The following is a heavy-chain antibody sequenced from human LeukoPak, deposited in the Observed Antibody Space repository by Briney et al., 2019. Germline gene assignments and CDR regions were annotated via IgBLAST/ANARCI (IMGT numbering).Heavy chain of an antibody. CDR1: GFTFSSYW. Sequence: PGGSLRLSCAASGFTFSSYWMSWVRRAPGKGLEWVANIKPDGREKYYLDSVKGRFTISRDNVKKSLYLQMNSLRAEDTAVYYCARGDFNDNGDYVDAFDIWGHGTMVTVSS. CDR3: ARGDFNDNGDYVDAFDI. D-gene: IGHD4-17*01. CDR2: IKPDGREK. J-gene: IGHJ3*02. V-gene: IGHV3-7*01.